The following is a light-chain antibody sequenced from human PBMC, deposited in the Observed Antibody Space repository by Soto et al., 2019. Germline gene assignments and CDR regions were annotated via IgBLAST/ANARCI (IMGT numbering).Light chain of an antibody. Sequence: EVALSLSPGALSSFPGQGATLSCSASQSVTSTHLAWYQQKPGQAPGLLIYEAYTRATGITARFSGSGSGTDFTLTISSLEPEDFAVYYCQQHANWPLTFGGGTQVDIK. CDR2: EAY. J-gene: IGKJ4*01. V-gene: IGKV3-11*01. CDR3: QQHANWPLT. CDR1: QSVTSTH.